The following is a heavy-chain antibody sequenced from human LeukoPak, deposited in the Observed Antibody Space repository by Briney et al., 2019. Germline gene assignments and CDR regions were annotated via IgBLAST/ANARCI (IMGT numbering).Heavy chain of an antibody. V-gene: IGHV1-46*01. J-gene: IGHJ5*02. CDR1: GYTFTSYY. D-gene: IGHD2-2*02. CDR3: ARGHCSSTSCYNWVVDWFDP. Sequence: ASVKVSCKASGYTFTSYYMHWVRQAPGQGLEWMGIINPSGGSTSYAQKFQGRVTMTRDTSTSTVYRELRSLRSDDTAVYYCARGHCSSTSCYNWVVDWFDPWGQGTLVTVSS. CDR2: INPSGGST.